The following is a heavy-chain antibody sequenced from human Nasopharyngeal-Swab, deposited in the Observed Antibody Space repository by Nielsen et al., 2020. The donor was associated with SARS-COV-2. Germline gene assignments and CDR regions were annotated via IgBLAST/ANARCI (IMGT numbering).Heavy chain of an antibody. CDR2: INGDGSAR. D-gene: IGHD2-15*01. V-gene: IGHV3-7*01. CDR3: AGESGPNGFDI. Sequence: GGSLRLSCVASGFTLGDYYMDWVRQAPGKGLEWVANINGDGSARYYVDSVRGRFTVSRDNAKNSLYLQMNSLRVEDTALYYCAGESGPNGFDIWGQGAMITVSS. J-gene: IGHJ3*02. CDR1: GFTLGDYY.